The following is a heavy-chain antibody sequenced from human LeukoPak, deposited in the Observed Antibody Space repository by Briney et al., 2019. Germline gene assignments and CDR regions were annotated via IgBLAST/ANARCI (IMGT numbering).Heavy chain of an antibody. V-gene: IGHV3-7*01. CDR1: RFTFSRYW. Sequence: GGSLRLSCVASRFTFSRYWMSWVRQAPGKGLEWVANINLDGSEKNYLDSVKGRFTISRDNAKNSLYLHMNSLRAEDTAVYYCTKERPELYDHWGQGTLVTVSS. CDR3: TKERPELYDH. D-gene: IGHD1-7*01. CDR2: INLDGSEK. J-gene: IGHJ4*02.